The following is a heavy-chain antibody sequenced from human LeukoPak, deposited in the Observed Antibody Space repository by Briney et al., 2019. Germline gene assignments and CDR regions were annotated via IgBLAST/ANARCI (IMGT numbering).Heavy chain of an antibody. V-gene: IGHV1-69*06. Sequence: SVKVSCKASGGTFSSYAISWVRQAPGQGLEWMGGIIPIFGTANYAQKFQGRVTITADKSTSTAYMELSSLRSEDTAVYYCAKESVDTATPFGYWGQGTLGTGSS. CDR2: IIPIFGTA. J-gene: IGHJ4*03. D-gene: IGHD5-18*01. CDR3: AKESVDTATPFGY. CDR1: GGTFSSYA.